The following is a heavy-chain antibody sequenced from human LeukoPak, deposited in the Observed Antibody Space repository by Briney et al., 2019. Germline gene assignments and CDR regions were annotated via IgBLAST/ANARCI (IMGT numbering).Heavy chain of an antibody. CDR2: ISGSGGST. D-gene: IGHD2-2*01. Sequence: GGSLRLSCAASGFTFSSYGMSWVRQAPGKGLEWVSAISGSGGSTYYADSVKGRFTISRDNSKNTLYLQMNSLRAEDTAVYYCAKLPRIVVVPAAIDYWGQGTLVTVSS. CDR1: GFTFSSYG. J-gene: IGHJ4*02. V-gene: IGHV3-23*01. CDR3: AKLPRIVVVPAAIDY.